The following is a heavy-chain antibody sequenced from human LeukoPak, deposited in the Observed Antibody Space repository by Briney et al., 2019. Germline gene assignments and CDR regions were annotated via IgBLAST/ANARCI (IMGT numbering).Heavy chain of an antibody. CDR1: GFTFDDYA. Sequence: GGSLRLSCAASGFTFDDYAMHWVQQAPGKGPVWVSRINGDGSDLSYADFVKGRFTISRDNAENMLYLQMNTLRAEDTAVYYCARDGTGTTDYWGQGILVTVSS. CDR2: INGDGSDL. J-gene: IGHJ4*02. CDR3: ARDGTGTTDY. V-gene: IGHV3-74*01. D-gene: IGHD1-7*01.